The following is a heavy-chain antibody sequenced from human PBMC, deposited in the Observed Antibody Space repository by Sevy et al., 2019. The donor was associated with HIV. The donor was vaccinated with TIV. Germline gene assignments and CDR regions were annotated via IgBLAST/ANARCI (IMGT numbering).Heavy chain of an antibody. CDR1: GGTISSYY. CDR2: IYYSGST. V-gene: IGHV4-59*08. D-gene: IGHD7-27*01. J-gene: IGHJ6*03. Sequence: SETLSLTCTVSGGTISSYYWSWIRQPPGKGLEWIGYIYYSGSTNYNPSLKSRVTISVDTSKNQFSLKLSSVTAADTAVYYCARITGDSFYYYYMDVWGKRTTVTVSS. CDR3: ARITGDSFYYYYMDV.